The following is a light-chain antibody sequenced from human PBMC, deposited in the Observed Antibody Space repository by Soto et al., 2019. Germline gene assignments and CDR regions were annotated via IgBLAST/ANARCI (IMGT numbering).Light chain of an antibody. CDR3: QQTNTAPWT. CDR1: QSIQTW. CDR2: DAS. V-gene: IGKV1-5*01. J-gene: IGKJ1*01. Sequence: DIQMTQSPSTLSASVGDRVTISCRASQSIQTWLAWYQQRPGKAPNLLIFDASDLASGVSSRFSGSGSGAEFTLTIDSLQPEDFATYFCQQTNTAPWTFGQGTKVEIK.